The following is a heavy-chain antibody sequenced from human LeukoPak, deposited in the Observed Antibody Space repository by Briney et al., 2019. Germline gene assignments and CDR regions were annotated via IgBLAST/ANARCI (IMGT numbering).Heavy chain of an antibody. CDR1: GFTFSSYA. J-gene: IGHJ4*02. V-gene: IGHV3-30-3*01. CDR3: TRDPWTKYYYDY. Sequence: GGSLRLSCAASGFTFSSYAMHWVRQAPGKGLEWVAVISYDGSNKYYADSVKGRFTISRDNANNLLYLQMNSLRAEDTAVYYCTRDPWTKYYYDYWGQGTLVTVSS. D-gene: IGHD3/OR15-3a*01. CDR2: ISYDGSNK.